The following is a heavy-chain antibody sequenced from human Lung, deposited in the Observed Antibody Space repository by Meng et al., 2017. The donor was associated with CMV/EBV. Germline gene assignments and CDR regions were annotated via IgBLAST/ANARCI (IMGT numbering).Heavy chain of an antibody. Sequence: QVQLVQSGAEVKKPGASVKVSCKTSGYTFTGYYTHWVPQAPGQGLEWMGRINPKSGATDYAQKFQGRVTLTRDTSINTAYMELNRLTSDDTAVYYCARFGEVIDYWGQGTLVTVSS. D-gene: IGHD3-10*01. CDR3: ARFGEVIDY. J-gene: IGHJ4*02. CDR2: INPKSGAT. CDR1: GYTFTGYY. V-gene: IGHV1-2*06.